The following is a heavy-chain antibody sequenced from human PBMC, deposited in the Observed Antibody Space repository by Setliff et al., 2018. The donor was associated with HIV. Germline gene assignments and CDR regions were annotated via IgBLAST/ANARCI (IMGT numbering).Heavy chain of an antibody. CDR3: ARERDYHDNSGGWFDP. CDR2: IIPIIGTR. J-gene: IGHJ5*02. CDR1: GGTLSRFG. Sequence: GASVKVSCKASGGTLSRFGISWMRQAPGQGLEWMGGIIPIIGTRNYAQKFLGRVTITADESTTTAFMELSSLRPEDTAMYYCARERDYHDNSGGWFDPWGQGTQVTVSS. V-gene: IGHV1-69*13. D-gene: IGHD3-22*01.